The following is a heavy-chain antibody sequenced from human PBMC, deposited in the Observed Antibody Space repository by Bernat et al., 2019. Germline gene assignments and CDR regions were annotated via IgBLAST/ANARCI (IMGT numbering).Heavy chain of an antibody. V-gene: IGHV1-46*01. CDR1: GYTFTSYY. J-gene: IGHJ3*02. D-gene: IGHD5-18*01. CDR2: INPSGGST. CDR3: ARELQRWLDGAMFKRGVGDAFDI. Sequence: QVQLVQSGAEVKKPGASVKVSCKASGYTFTSYYMHWVRQAPGQGLEWMGIINPSGGSTSYAQKFQGRVTMTRDTATSTVYMELGSLRSEDTAVYYCARELQRWLDGAMFKRGVGDAFDIWGQGTMVTVSS.